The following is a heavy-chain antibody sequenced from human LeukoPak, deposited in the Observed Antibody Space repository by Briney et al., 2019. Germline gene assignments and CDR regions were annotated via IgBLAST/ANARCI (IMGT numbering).Heavy chain of an antibody. Sequence: SETLSLTCAVYGGSFSGYYWSWIRQPPGKGLEWIGEINHSGSTNYNPSLKSRVTISVDTSKNQFSLKLSSVTAADTAVYYCARVQWLVTHYCYMDVWGKGTTVTVSS. V-gene: IGHV4-34*01. CDR1: GGSFSGYY. CDR2: INHSGST. CDR3: ARVQWLVTHYCYMDV. J-gene: IGHJ6*03. D-gene: IGHD6-19*01.